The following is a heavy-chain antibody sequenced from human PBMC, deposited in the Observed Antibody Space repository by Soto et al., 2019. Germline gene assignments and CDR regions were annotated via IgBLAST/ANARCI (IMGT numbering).Heavy chain of an antibody. V-gene: IGHV3-7*04. J-gene: IGHJ6*02. Sequence: EVQLVESGGGLVQPGGSLRLSCTSSTFSFSSFWMSWVRQAPGQGLEWVAYINADGSETHSVDSMKGRFTISRDNAKNSLFLQMNGLRAEDTATSYCVRGHHGLEVWGQGTTVTVSS. CDR3: VRGHHGLEV. CDR2: INADGSET. CDR1: TFSFSSFW.